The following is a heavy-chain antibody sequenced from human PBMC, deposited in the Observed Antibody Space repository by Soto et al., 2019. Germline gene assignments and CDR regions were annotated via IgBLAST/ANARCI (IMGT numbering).Heavy chain of an antibody. Sequence: LGGSLRLSCEGSGFTFSSYSMNWVRQAPGKGLEWVSSISGSGGYIYYADSVKGRFTISRDNAKNSLYLQMTSLRDEDTALYYCARDRQSTPWYAADYWGQGSLVTVSS. CDR3: ARDRQSTPWYAADY. CDR2: ISGSGGYI. D-gene: IGHD6-13*01. V-gene: IGHV3-21*01. CDR1: GFTFSSYS. J-gene: IGHJ4*02.